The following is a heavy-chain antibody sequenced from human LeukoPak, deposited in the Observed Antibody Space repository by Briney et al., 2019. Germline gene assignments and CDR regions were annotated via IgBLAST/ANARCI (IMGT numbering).Heavy chain of an antibody. CDR3: AKDRVWGNYRSLDY. D-gene: IGHD3-16*02. Sequence: GGSLRLSCAASGLTFSNFAMSWVRQAPGKGLEWVSAISGGGDSTYYADSVKGRFTVSRDNSKNTLYLQMNSLTDDDTAVYYCAKDRVWGNYRSLDYWGQGTLVTVSS. CDR2: ISGGGDST. V-gene: IGHV3-23*01. J-gene: IGHJ4*02. CDR1: GLTFSNFA.